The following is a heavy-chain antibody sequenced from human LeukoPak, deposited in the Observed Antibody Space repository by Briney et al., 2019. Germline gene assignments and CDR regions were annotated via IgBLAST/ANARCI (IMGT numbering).Heavy chain of an antibody. D-gene: IGHD2-2*03. CDR1: GYTFTCYG. Sequence: ASVKVSCKASGYTFTCYGISWVRQAPGQGLEWMGWISAYNGNTNYAQKLQGRVTMTTDTSTSTAYMELRSLRSDDTAVYYCARDPGYCSSTSCSTLSDNWFDPWGQGTLVTVSS. J-gene: IGHJ5*02. V-gene: IGHV1-18*01. CDR3: ARDPGYCSSTSCSTLSDNWFDP. CDR2: ISAYNGNT.